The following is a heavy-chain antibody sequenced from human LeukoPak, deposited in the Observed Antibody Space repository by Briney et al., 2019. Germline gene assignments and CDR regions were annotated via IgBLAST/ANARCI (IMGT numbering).Heavy chain of an antibody. Sequence: SETLSLTCTVSGASINNNFWTWIRQPPGKGLEWIGYIYSSGSANYNPSLKSRVIISGDTSKNQISLNLTSVTAADTAVYYCARNDYGGRKVHAFDLWGQGTRVTVSS. CDR2: IYSSGSA. CDR1: GASINNNF. CDR3: ARNDYGGRKVHAFDL. V-gene: IGHV4-59*08. J-gene: IGHJ3*01. D-gene: IGHD4-23*01.